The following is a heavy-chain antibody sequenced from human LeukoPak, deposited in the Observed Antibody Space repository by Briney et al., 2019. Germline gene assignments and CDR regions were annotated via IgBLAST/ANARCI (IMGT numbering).Heavy chain of an antibody. CDR1: GGSISSGDYY. CDR2: IYYSGSA. J-gene: IGHJ3*02. CDR3: ARVVVSLQLWIHAFDI. V-gene: IGHV4-30-4*01. D-gene: IGHD5-18*01. Sequence: PSETLSLTCTVSGGSISSGDYYWSWIRQPPGKGLEWIGYIYYSGSAYYNPSLKSRVAISVDTSKNQFSLKLSSVTAADTAVYYCARVVVSLQLWIHAFDIWGQGTMVTVSS.